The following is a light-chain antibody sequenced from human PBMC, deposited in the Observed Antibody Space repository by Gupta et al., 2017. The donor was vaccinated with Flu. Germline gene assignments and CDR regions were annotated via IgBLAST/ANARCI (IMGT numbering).Light chain of an antibody. CDR2: DAS. CDR1: QDINMF. Sequence: DIQMTQSPSSLSASVGDRVTITCQASQDINMFLSWHQQKPGKPPQLLIYDASNLETGVPSRFSGSGSGTDFSFTINRLQPEDIATYYCQQYDRLPLTFGGGTKVEIK. CDR3: QQYDRLPLT. V-gene: IGKV1-33*01. J-gene: IGKJ4*01.